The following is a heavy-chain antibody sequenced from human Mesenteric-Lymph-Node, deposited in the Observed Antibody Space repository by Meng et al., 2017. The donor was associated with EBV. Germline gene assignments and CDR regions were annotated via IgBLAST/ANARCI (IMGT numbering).Heavy chain of an antibody. Sequence: QLLLQESGPGLVMPSETLSLTCYVSGASISSSNYYWAWICQPPGKGLEWIGNIDYSGSTYYNPSLKSRVTISVDTSQFSLKLTSVTAADTAIYYCAKDAGDEGFFWFDPWGQGTLVTVSS. CDR1: GASISSSNYY. D-gene: IGHD5-24*01. CDR2: IDYSGST. J-gene: IGHJ5*02. CDR3: AKDAGDEGFFWFDP. V-gene: IGHV4-39*07.